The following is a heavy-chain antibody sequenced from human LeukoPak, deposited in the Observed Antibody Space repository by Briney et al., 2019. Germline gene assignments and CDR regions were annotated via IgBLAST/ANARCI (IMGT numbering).Heavy chain of an antibody. D-gene: IGHD2-21*01. CDR3: TRHLVVMSSIPRFDY. CDR2: IKSKSDGGTT. CDR1: RFTFSHAW. Sequence: PGGSLRLSCAASRFTFSHAWMSWVRQAPGEGLEWVGRIKSKSDGGTTEYAAPVKGRFTISRDDSTNTLYLQMNSRKTEDTAVYYCTRHLVVMSSIPRFDYWGQGTLVTVSS. J-gene: IGHJ4*02. V-gene: IGHV3-15*01.